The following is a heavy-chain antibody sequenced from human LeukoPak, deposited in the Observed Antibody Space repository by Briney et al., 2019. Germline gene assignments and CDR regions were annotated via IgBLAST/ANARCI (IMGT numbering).Heavy chain of an antibody. CDR1: GYTFTRYG. V-gene: IGHV1-18*01. Sequence: ASVKVSCTASGYTFTRYGISWVRQSPGHRLEWMGWISAYNGKANYAPKLPGRVTMTTDTSTSTAYMELRSLRSDDTAVYYCARGTFVVVPAAILIHWGQGTLVTVSS. CDR2: ISAYNGKA. D-gene: IGHD2-2*02. J-gene: IGHJ4*02. CDR3: ARGTFVVVPAAILIH.